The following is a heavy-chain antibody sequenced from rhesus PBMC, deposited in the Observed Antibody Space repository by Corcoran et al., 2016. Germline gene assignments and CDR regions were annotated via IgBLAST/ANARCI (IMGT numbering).Heavy chain of an antibody. J-gene: IGHJ2*01. CDR1: GGPISNHG. D-gene: IGHD2-33*01. CDR2: MYGSGRYT. CDR3: ARDLSADSQWHLDL. V-gene: IGHV4S11*01. Sequence: QVQLQESGPGLVKPLDTLSLTCAVSGGPISNHGWNWVRPSPGQGLGWVGSMYGSGRYTDFNSSLKSRVTLSVDTARNQISLKVNSMTAADAAIYYCARDLSADSQWHLDLWGPGTPITISS.